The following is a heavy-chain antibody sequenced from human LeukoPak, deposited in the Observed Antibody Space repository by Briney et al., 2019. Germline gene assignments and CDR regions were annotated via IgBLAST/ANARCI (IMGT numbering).Heavy chain of an antibody. Sequence: GGSLRLSCAASGFTFSSYEMNWVRQAPGKGLEWVSYISSSGSTTYYADSVKGRFTISRDNSKNTLYLQMNSLRAEDTAVYYCANQVGAHDWYFDLWGRGTLVTVSS. J-gene: IGHJ2*01. V-gene: IGHV3-48*03. D-gene: IGHD1-26*01. CDR1: GFTFSSYE. CDR2: ISSSGSTT. CDR3: ANQVGAHDWYFDL.